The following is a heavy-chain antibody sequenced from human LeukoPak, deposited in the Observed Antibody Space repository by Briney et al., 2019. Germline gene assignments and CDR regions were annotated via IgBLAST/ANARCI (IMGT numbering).Heavy chain of an antibody. CDR2: ISGNGDYI. J-gene: IGHJ3*02. CDR1: GFIFSYYV. V-gene: IGHV3-21*01. CDR3: ARWRLGEARAFDI. D-gene: IGHD2-21*01. Sequence: GGSLRLSCAASGFIFSYYVMNWVRQAPGKGLEWVSSISGNGDYIFYADSMKGRFSISRDNAKNSLYLQMNSLRAEHTAVYYCARWRLGEARAFDIWGQGTMVTISS.